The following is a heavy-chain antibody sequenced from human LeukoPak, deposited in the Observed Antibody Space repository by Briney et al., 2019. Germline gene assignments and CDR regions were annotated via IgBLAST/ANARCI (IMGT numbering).Heavy chain of an antibody. CDR2: ISAYNGNT. Sequence: ASVKVSCKASGYTFTSYGIRWVRQAPGQGLEWMGWISAYNGNTNYAQKLQGRVTMTTDTSTSTAYMELRSLRSDDTAVYYCARDRQLVGATTWFDPWGQGTLVTVSS. CDR3: ARDRQLVGATTWFDP. CDR1: GYTFTSYG. V-gene: IGHV1-18*01. J-gene: IGHJ5*02. D-gene: IGHD1-26*01.